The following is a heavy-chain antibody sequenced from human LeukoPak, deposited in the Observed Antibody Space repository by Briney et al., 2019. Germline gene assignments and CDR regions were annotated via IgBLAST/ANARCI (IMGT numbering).Heavy chain of an antibody. CDR1: GYTFTSYY. D-gene: IGHD6-13*01. CDR2: INPSGGST. V-gene: IGHV1-46*01. J-gene: IGHJ4*02. CDR3: ARAGYSSSWYQTDFDY. Sequence: ASVKVSCKASGYTFTSYYMHWVRQAPGQGLEWMGIINPSGGSTSYAQKFQGRVTMTRDTSTSTVYMELSSLRSEDTAVYYCARAGYSSSWYQTDFDYWGQGTLVTVSS.